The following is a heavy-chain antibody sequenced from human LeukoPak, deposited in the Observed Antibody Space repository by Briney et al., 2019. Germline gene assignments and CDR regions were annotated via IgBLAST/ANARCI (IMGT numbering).Heavy chain of an antibody. J-gene: IGHJ4*02. CDR2: IRYDGSNK. CDR1: GFTFSSYG. CDR3: AKDYDSSGYTDY. V-gene: IGHV3-30*02. Sequence: GGSLRLSCAASGFTFSSYGMHWVRQAPGKGLELVAFIRYDGSNKYYADSVKGRLTISRDNSKNTLYLQMNSLRAEDTAVYYCAKDYDSSGYTDYWGQGTLVTVSS. D-gene: IGHD3-22*01.